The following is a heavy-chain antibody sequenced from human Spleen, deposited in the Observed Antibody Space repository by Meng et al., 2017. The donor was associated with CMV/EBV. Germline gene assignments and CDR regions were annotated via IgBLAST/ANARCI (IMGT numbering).Heavy chain of an antibody. CDR3: ARVLPAGGAYCGGDCPSGY. CDR1: GGSISSSSYY. J-gene: IGHJ4*02. V-gene: IGHV4-39*07. D-gene: IGHD2-21*01. Sequence: SETLSLTCTVSGGSISSSSYYWGWIRQPPGKGLEWIGSIYYSGSTYYNPSLKSRVTISVDTSKNQFSPKLSSVTAADTAVYYCARVLPAGGAYCGGDCPSGYWGQGTLVTVSS. CDR2: IYYSGST.